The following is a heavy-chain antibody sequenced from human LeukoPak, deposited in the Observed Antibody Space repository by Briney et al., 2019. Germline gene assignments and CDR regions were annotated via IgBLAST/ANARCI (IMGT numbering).Heavy chain of an antibody. CDR1: GGSLSGFY. D-gene: IGHD6-13*01. J-gene: IGHJ4*02. V-gene: IGHV4-34*01. CDR2: INHSGST. Sequence: PSETLSLTCAVYGGSLSGFYWRWIRQPPGKGREWIGEINHSGSTNYNPSLKSRITIAADTSKTQFSLKLRSVTAADTSVYYCATSPVIQQQLVLYYFDYWGQGTLVTVSS. CDR3: ATSPVIQQQLVLYYFDY.